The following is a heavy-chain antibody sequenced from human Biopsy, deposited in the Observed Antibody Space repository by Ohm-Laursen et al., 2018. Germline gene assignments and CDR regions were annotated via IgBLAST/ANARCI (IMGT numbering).Heavy chain of an antibody. CDR1: GFTFNTYA. CDR3: ARDPIVGSKADGMDV. J-gene: IGHJ6*02. D-gene: IGHD1-26*01. V-gene: IGHV3-33*08. Sequence: SLRLSCAASGFTFNTYAMHWVRQAPGKGLEWVSIIWYDGSNEYYADSVKGRFTISRDNSKNTVFLQMSSLRAEDTGVYYCARDPIVGSKADGMDVWGQGATVTVSS. CDR2: IWYDGSNE.